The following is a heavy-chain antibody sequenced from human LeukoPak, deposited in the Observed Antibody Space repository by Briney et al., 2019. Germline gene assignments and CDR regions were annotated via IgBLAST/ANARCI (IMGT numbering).Heavy chain of an antibody. D-gene: IGHD3-10*01. Sequence: ASETLSLTCAVSGYSISSGYYWGWIRQSPGKGLEWIGTIHHSGSTYYNPSLKSRVTISVDTSKNQFSLKLSSVTAADTAVYYCARDPGWFDPWGQGTLVTVSS. V-gene: IGHV4-38-2*02. CDR3: ARDPGWFDP. CDR1: GYSISSGYY. J-gene: IGHJ5*02. CDR2: IHHSGST.